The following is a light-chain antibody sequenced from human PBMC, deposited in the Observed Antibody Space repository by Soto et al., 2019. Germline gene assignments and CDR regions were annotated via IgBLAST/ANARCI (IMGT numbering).Light chain of an antibody. CDR2: AAS. J-gene: IGKJ4*01. Sequence: DIQLTQSPAFLSASLGDRVTISCRASQGISSYLAWYQQNPGKAPELLIYAASTLQSGVPSRFSGSGSGTEFTLTISSLQPEDFATYFCQHLNSYPRALSFGGGTKVEIK. CDR3: QHLNSYPRALS. V-gene: IGKV1-9*01. CDR1: QGISSY.